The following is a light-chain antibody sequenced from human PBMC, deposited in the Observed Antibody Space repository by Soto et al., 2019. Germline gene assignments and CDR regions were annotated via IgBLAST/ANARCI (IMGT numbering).Light chain of an antibody. J-gene: IGLJ1*01. CDR1: SGDIGSYNR. Sequence: QSVLTQPASVSGSPGQSSTISCTGTSGDIGSYNRVSWYQQHPGKAPKLLIYEVTDRPSGVSNRFSGSKSGNTASLTISGLQAEDEAEYYCSSYTNINTRACVFGTGTKVTVL. CDR2: EVT. CDR3: SSYTNINTRACV. V-gene: IGLV2-14*01.